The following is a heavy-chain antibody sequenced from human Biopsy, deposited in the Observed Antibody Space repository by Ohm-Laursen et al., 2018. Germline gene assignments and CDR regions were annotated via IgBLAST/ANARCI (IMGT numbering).Heavy chain of an antibody. CDR2: IGSDARST. CDR1: GFSFDNYA. J-gene: IGHJ4*02. CDR3: ARAGPYYSDF. Sequence: SLRLSCTASGFSFDNYAMGWVRQAPGKGLECVSSIGSDARSTLYADSVQGRFTISRDNSKNTLYLQIDNLRAEDTALYYCARAGPYYSDFWGQGTLVTVSS. V-gene: IGHV3-23*01.